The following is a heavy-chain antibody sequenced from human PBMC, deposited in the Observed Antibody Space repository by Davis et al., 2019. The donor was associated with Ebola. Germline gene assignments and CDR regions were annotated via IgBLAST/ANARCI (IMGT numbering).Heavy chain of an antibody. Sequence: SETLSLTCSVSGGSINSYYWSWIRQSPGKGLEWIGYIYYSGSTNYNPSLKSRVTISVDTSKNQFSLKLSSVTAADTAVYYCARAVPYYYYDSSGYGEMGRWFDPWGQGTLVTVSS. CDR3: ARAVPYYYYDSSGYGEMGRWFDP. J-gene: IGHJ5*02. CDR2: IYYSGST. D-gene: IGHD3-22*01. CDR1: GGSINSYY. V-gene: IGHV4-59*01.